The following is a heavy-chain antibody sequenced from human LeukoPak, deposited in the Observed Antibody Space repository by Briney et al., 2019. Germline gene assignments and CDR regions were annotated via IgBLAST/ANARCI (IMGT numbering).Heavy chain of an antibody. V-gene: IGHV5-51*01. J-gene: IGHJ4*02. CDR2: IYPGDSDT. Sequence: GESLKISCKGSGYSFTSYWIGWVRQMPGKGLEWMGIIYPGDSDTRYSPSFQGQVTISADKSISTAYLQWSSLKASDTAMYYCARRKGRDNQWLTYRNFDYWGQGTLVTVSS. CDR3: ARRKGRDNQWLTYRNFDY. CDR1: GYSFTSYW. D-gene: IGHD6-19*01.